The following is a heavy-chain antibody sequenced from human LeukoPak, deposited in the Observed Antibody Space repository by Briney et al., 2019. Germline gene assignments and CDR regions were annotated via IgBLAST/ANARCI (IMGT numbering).Heavy chain of an antibody. CDR2: IIASSGST. CDR1: GFSLSNSA. V-gene: IGHV3-23*01. Sequence: PGGSLRLSCAASGFSLSNSAMSWVRQAPGKGLEWVSLIIASSGSTFYAASVKGRFTISRDNSKNTLYLQMNSLRAEDTAVYYCAKGAYDYIEMGYFDYWGQGTLVTVSS. CDR3: AKGAYDYIEMGYFDY. J-gene: IGHJ4*02. D-gene: IGHD5-12*01.